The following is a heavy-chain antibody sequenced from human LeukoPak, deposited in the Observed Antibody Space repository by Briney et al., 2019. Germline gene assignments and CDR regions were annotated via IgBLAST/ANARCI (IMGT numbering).Heavy chain of an antibody. Sequence: GGSLRLSCAASGFTFSSYSMNWVRQAPGKGLEWVSCISSTSYIYYAESLKGRFTISRDNAKNLLYLQMNSLRAEDTAVYYCARDIKLGSGWFDPWGQGTLVIVSS. D-gene: IGHD3-16*01. J-gene: IGHJ5*02. CDR2: ISSTSYI. CDR3: ARDIKLGSGWFDP. V-gene: IGHV3-21*01. CDR1: GFTFSSYS.